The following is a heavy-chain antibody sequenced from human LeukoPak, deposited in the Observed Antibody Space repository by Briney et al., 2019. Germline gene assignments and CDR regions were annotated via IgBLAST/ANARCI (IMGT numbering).Heavy chain of an antibody. CDR1: GFSFSNKW. V-gene: IGHV3-7*01. Sequence: GGSLSLSSAVSGFSFSNKWRSRVRQAPGKGLEWLANINQDGSEMYYVDSVKGRFTISRDNGKNSLYLQINSLRPEDTAVYYCARDQGSTTVVRTTFWFCDLWARGTLVTVSS. CDR3: ARDQGSTTVVRTTFWFCDL. J-gene: IGHJ2*01. CDR2: INQDGSEM. D-gene: IGHD2-2*01.